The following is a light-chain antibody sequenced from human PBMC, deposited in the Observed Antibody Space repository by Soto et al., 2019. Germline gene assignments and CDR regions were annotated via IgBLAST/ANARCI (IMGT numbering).Light chain of an antibody. Sequence: EIVFACASGTLTCSRGEGATLSCRASLTISNNFTAWYQQRAGPAPRLVFYHAFRRATGTADRFSVSGSGTDFPLTISRLETGDFAVYYWQQYGSSGTFGQGTKVDIK. CDR3: QQYGSSGT. CDR2: HAF. J-gene: IGKJ1*01. V-gene: IGKV3-20*01. CDR1: LTISNNF.